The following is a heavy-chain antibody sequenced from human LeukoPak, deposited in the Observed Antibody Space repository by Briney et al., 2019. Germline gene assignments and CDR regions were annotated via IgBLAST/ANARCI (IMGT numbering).Heavy chain of an antibody. CDR3: ARGYDSSGYYYY. J-gene: IGHJ4*02. CDR2: IYYSGST. Sequence: SQTLSLTCTVSGGSISSGGYYWSWIRQHPGKGLEWIGYIYYSGSTYYNPSLKSRVTISVDTSKNQFSLKLSSVTAADTAVYYCARGYDSSGYYYYWGQGTLVTVSS. CDR1: GGSISSGGYY. V-gene: IGHV4-31*03. D-gene: IGHD3-22*01.